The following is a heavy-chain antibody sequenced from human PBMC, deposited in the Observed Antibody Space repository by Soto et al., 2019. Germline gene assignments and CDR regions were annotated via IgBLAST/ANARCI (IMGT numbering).Heavy chain of an antibody. CDR2: ILPIRGPP. V-gene: IGHV1-69*01. J-gene: IGHJ4*02. D-gene: IGHD3-10*01. CDR3: ARVGGGAYNS. Sequence: QVQLVQSGAELKKPGSSVKVSCKASGGTFSTYAINWVRQAPGQGLEWMGGILPIRGPPNYAQKFKGRVTIAADDSTSTAYMELTSLRSEDTAIYYCARVGGGAYNSWGQGTLVTVSS. CDR1: GGTFSTYA.